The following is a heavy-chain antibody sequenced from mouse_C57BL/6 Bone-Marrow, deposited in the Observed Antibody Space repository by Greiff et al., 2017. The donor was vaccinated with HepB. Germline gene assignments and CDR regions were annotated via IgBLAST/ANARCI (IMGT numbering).Heavy chain of an antibody. CDR2: INYDGSST. D-gene: IGHD2-5*01. Sequence: EVQRVESEGGLVQPGSSMKLSCTASGFTFSDYYMAWVRQVPEKGLEWVANINYDGSSTYYLDPLKSRFIISRDNAKNILNLQMSSLKSEDTATYYCARSRSNFLFDYWGQGTTLTVSS. V-gene: IGHV5-16*01. CDR1: GFTFSDYY. J-gene: IGHJ2*01. CDR3: ARSRSNFLFDY.